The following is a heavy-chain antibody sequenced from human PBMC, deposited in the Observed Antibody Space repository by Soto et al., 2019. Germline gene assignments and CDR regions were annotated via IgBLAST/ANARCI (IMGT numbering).Heavy chain of an antibody. D-gene: IGHD3-22*01. CDR2: ISYDGSNK. J-gene: IGHJ4*02. Sequence: QVQLVESEGGVVQPGRSLRLSCAASGFTFSSYGMHWVRQAPGKGLEWVAVISYDGSNKYYADSVKGRFTISRDNSKNTLYLQMNSLRAEDTAVYYCAKGDDSSGYYYFDYWGQGTLVTVSS. CDR3: AKGDDSSGYYYFDY. V-gene: IGHV3-30*18. CDR1: GFTFSSYG.